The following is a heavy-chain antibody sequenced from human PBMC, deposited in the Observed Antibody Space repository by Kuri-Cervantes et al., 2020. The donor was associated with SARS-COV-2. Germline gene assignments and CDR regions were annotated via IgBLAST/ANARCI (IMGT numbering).Heavy chain of an antibody. D-gene: IGHD2-2*01. J-gene: IGHJ3*02. V-gene: IGHV3-11*04. CDR3: ARDYGVVVPAAHDAFDI. Sequence: GESLKISCAASGFTFSDYYMSWIRQAPGKGLEWVSYISSSGSTIYYADSVKGRFTISRDNAKNSLYLQMNSLRDEDTAVYYCARDYGVVVPAAHDAFDIWGQGTMVTVSS. CDR1: GFTFSDYY. CDR2: ISSSGSTI.